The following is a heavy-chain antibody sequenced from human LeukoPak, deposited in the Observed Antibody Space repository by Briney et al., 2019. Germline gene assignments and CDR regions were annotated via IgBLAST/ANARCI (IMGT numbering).Heavy chain of an antibody. CDR2: INHSGST. Sequence: SETLSLTCAVYGGSFSGYYWSWIRQPPGKGLEWIGEINHSGSTNYNPSLKSRVTISVDTSKNQFSLKLSSVTAADTAVYYCARRRYYYDSSGIDYWGQGTLVTISS. V-gene: IGHV4-34*01. CDR1: GGSFSGYY. CDR3: ARRRYYYDSSGIDY. D-gene: IGHD3-22*01. J-gene: IGHJ4*02.